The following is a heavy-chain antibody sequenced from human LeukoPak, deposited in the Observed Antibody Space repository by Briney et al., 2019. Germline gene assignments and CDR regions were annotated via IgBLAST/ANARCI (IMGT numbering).Heavy chain of an antibody. D-gene: IGHD5-18*01. CDR2: TNPNSGGT. V-gene: IGHV1-2*06. Sequence: ASVTVSCKASGYTFTGYYMHWVRQAPGQGLEWLGRTNPNSGGTNDAQNVQGRVTMTRDTSMNTAYIELSRLRGDDTAVYYCARDRSGYSYGEPLDHWGQGTLVIVSS. CDR3: ARDRSGYSYGEPLDH. J-gene: IGHJ4*02. CDR1: GYTFTGYY.